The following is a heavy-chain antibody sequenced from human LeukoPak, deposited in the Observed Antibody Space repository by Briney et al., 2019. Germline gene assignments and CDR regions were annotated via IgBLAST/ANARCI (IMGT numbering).Heavy chain of an antibody. D-gene: IGHD3-3*01. Sequence: PSETLSLTCAVYGGSFSGYYWSWIRQPPGKGLEWIGEINHSGSTNYNPSLKSRVTISVDTSKNQFSLKLSSVTAADTAVYYCARVNFWSGYSLDYWGQGTLVTVSS. CDR2: INHSGST. CDR3: ARVNFWSGYSLDY. CDR1: GGSFSGYY. J-gene: IGHJ4*02. V-gene: IGHV4-34*01.